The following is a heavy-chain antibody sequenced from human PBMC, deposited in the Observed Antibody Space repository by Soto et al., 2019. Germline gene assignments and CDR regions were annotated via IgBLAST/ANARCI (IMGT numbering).Heavy chain of an antibody. Sequence: QVQLVQSGAEVKKPGASVKVSCMASGYSFATYGFSWVRQAPGQGLECVGWISAHNGDTHYSQKFQGRVTLTTDTSTNTGNMELRSLTSDDTAVYFCATEPIYYNDGSGYYPLGHGGQGTLVTVSS. D-gene: IGHD3-22*01. CDR3: ATEPIYYNDGSGYYPLGH. CDR2: ISAHNGDT. J-gene: IGHJ4*02. CDR1: GYSFATYG. V-gene: IGHV1-18*04.